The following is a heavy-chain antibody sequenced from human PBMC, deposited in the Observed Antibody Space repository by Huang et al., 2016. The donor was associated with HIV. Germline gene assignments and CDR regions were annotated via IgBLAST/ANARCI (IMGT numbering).Heavy chain of an antibody. CDR1: GGSIRSDNYY. CDR2: IYYSGST. V-gene: IGHV4-39*01. Sequence: QLQLQESGPGLVKPSETRSLTCTVSGGSIRSDNYYWGWIRQPPGKGLEWIGSIYYSGSTYYNPSLKSRVTITVDTSKNQFSLKMRSVTAADTAVYYCARLPGSITMIRGVITDPYWGQGTLVTVSS. CDR3: ARLPGSITMIRGVITDPY. J-gene: IGHJ4*02. D-gene: IGHD3-10*01.